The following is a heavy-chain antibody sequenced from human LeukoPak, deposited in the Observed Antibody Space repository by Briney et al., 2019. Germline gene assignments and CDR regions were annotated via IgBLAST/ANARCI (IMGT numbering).Heavy chain of an antibody. Sequence: GGSLRLSCAASGFTFSTYWMNWVRQAPGKGLEWVANIKQDGSEKYYVDSVKGRFTISRDNAKNSLYLQLNSLRVEDTAVYYCARYCSGGSCWDYWGQGTLVTVSS. CDR2: IKQDGSEK. CDR1: GFTFSTYW. J-gene: IGHJ4*02. V-gene: IGHV3-7*01. CDR3: ARYCSGGSCWDY. D-gene: IGHD2-15*01.